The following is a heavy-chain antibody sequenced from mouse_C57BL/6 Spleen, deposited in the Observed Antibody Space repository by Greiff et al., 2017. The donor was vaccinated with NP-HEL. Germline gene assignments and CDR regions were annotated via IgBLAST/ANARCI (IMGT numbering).Heavy chain of an antibody. V-gene: IGHV1-55*01. D-gene: IGHD2-5*01. CDR3: ARGYDSNPDYAMDY. CDR2: IYPGSGST. CDR1: GYTFTSYW. J-gene: IGHJ4*01. Sequence: QVQLQQPGAELVKPGASVKMSCKASGYTFTSYWITWVKQRPGQGLEWIGDIYPGSGSTNYNEKFKSKATLPVDTSSSTAYMQLSSLTSEDSAVYYCARGYDSNPDYAMDYWGQGTSVTVSS.